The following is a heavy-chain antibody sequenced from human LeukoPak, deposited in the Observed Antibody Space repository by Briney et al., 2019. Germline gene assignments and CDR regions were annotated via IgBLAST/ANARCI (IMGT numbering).Heavy chain of an antibody. V-gene: IGHV1-69*06. CDR1: GGTFSSYA. D-gene: IGHD6-19*01. J-gene: IGHJ4*02. CDR3: AREGDSGWSFDY. Sequence: SVKVSCKASGGTFSSYAISWVRQAPGQGLEWMGGIIPIFGTANYAQKFQGRVTITADKSTSTAYMELSSLRSEDTAVYYCAREGDSGWSFDYWGQGTLVTVSS. CDR2: IIPIFGTA.